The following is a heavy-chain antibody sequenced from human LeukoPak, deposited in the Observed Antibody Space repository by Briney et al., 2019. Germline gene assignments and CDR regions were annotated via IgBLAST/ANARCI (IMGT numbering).Heavy chain of an antibody. Sequence: TTSETLSLTCTVSGGSISSSSYYWGWIRQPPGKGLEWIGSIYYSGSTYYNPSLKSRVTISVDTSKNQFSLKLSSVTAADTAVYYCARHLAAAGPLDYWGQGTLVTVSS. D-gene: IGHD6-13*01. CDR2: IYYSGST. CDR1: GGSISSSSYY. CDR3: ARHLAAAGPLDY. V-gene: IGHV4-39*07. J-gene: IGHJ4*02.